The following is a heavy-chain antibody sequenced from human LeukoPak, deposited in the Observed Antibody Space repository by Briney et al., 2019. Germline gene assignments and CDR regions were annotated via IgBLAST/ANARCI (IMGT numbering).Heavy chain of an antibody. CDR3: ARHSSPSYYYGMDV. D-gene: IGHD6-13*01. Sequence: SETLSLTCTVSGGSISSYSWSWIRQPPGKGLEWIGYIYYSGSTNYNPSLKSRVTISIDTSKNQFSLNLSSVTAADTAVYYCARHSSPSYYYGMDVWGQGTTVTVPS. J-gene: IGHJ6*02. CDR1: GGSISSYS. V-gene: IGHV4-59*08. CDR2: IYYSGST.